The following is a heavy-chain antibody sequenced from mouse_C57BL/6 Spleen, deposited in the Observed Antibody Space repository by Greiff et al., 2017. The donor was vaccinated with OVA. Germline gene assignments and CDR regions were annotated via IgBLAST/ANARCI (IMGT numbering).Heavy chain of an antibody. CDR3: ARLLQDYAMDY. Sequence: EVQLVESGGDLVKPGGSLKLSCAASGFTFSSYAMSWVRQTPEKRLEWVATISDGGSYTYYPDNVKGRFTISRDNAKNNLYLQMSHLKSEDTAMYYCARLLQDYAMDYWGQGTSVTVSS. CDR1: GFTFSSYA. D-gene: IGHD2-3*01. J-gene: IGHJ4*01. CDR2: ISDGGSYT. V-gene: IGHV5-4*01.